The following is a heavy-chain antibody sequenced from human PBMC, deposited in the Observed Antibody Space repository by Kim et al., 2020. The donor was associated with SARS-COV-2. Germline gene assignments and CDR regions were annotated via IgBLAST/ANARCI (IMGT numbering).Heavy chain of an antibody. V-gene: IGHV1-8*01. J-gene: IGHJ3*02. D-gene: IGHD4-17*01. Sequence: ASVKVSCKASGYTFTSYDINWVRQATGQGLEWMGWMNPNSGNTGYAQKFQGRVTMTRNTSISTAYMELSSLRSEDTAVYYCSSATISTVVKHAFDIWGQGTMVTVSS. CDR2: MNPNSGNT. CDR3: SSATISTVVKHAFDI. CDR1: GYTFTSYD.